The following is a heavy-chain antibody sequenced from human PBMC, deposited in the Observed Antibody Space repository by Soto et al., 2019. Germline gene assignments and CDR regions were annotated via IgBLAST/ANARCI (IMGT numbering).Heavy chain of an antibody. D-gene: IGHD3-10*01. CDR1: GFTFSSYD. Sequence: EVQLVESGGGLVQPGGSLRLSCAASGFTFSSYDMHWVRQAAGEGLDWVSAIGIAGASYYQGSVEGRFTISRENAKNALYLQMNSLRAGDTAVYYCARVYHGSGSSHGMDVWGQGTTVTVSS. CDR2: IGIAGAS. CDR3: ARVYHGSGSSHGMDV. V-gene: IGHV3-13*01. J-gene: IGHJ6*02.